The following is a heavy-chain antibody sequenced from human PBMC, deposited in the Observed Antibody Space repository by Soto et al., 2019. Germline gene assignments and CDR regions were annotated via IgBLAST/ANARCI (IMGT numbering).Heavy chain of an antibody. Sequence: SETLSLTCSVSGVSIRSYFWSWIRQPHGKGLEWIGYIYYTAETKLRPSLQSRGTISADPSRKQFSLTLTYVTAADTALYFCAGSKNKLVFFDYWGQGALVTVYS. CDR2: IYYTAET. D-gene: IGHD1-26*01. J-gene: IGHJ4*02. CDR3: AGSKNKLVFFDY. V-gene: IGHV4-59*01. CDR1: GVSIRSYF.